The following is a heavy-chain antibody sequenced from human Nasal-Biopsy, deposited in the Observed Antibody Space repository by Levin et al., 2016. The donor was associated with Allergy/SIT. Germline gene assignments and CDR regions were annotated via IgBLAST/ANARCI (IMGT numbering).Heavy chain of an antibody. V-gene: IGHV5-10-1*01. J-gene: IGHJ6*02. CDR3: ARHGIESAGWGSYYHGLDF. Sequence: GESLKISCKASGYIFTNYWIGWVRQMPGKGLEWMGRIDPTDSYTNYSPSFQGHVSISADKSITTAYLQWSSLKASDTAMYYCARHGIESAGWGSYYHGLDFWGQGTTVTVSS. CDR1: GYIFTNYW. CDR2: IDPTDSYT. D-gene: IGHD6-13*01.